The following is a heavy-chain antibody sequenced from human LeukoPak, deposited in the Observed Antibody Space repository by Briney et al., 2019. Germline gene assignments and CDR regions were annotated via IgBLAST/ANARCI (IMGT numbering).Heavy chain of an antibody. CDR2: INAGNGNT. J-gene: IGHJ5*02. D-gene: IGHD3-10*01. CDR1: GYTFTSYA. CDR3: ARDDKWFGESRGWFDP. V-gene: IGHV1-3*01. Sequence: RVASVKVSCKASGYTFTSYAMHWVRQAPGQRLEWMGWINAGNGNTKYSQKFQGRVTITRDTSASTAYMELSSLRSEDTAVYYCARDDKWFGESRGWFDPWGQGTLVTVSS.